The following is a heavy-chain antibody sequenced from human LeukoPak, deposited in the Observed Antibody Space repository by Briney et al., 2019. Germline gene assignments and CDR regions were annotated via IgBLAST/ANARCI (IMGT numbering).Heavy chain of an antibody. D-gene: IGHD3-22*01. CDR2: IIPIFGTA. CDR1: GGTFSSYA. J-gene: IGHJ4*02. V-gene: IGHV1-69*05. CDR3: ARKLSSGYYLD. Sequence: SVKVSCKASGGTFSSYAISWVRQAPGQGLEWMGGIIPIFGTANYAQKLQGRVTMTTDTSTSTAYMELRSLRSDDTAVYYCARKLSSGYYLDWGQGTLDTVSS.